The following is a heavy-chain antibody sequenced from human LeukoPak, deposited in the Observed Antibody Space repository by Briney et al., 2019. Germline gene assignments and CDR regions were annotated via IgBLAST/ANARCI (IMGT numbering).Heavy chain of an antibody. J-gene: IGHJ6*02. V-gene: IGHV3-30-3*01. CDR1: GFTFSSYA. CDR2: ISYDGSNK. CDR3: ARSSVYYHLYYYYGMDV. D-gene: IGHD3-22*01. Sequence: PGGSLRLSCAASGFTFSSYAMHWVRQAPGKGLEWVVVISYDGSNKNYADSVKGRFTISRDNSKNTLYLQMNSLRAEDTALYYCARSSVYYHLYYYYGMDVWGQGTTVTVSS.